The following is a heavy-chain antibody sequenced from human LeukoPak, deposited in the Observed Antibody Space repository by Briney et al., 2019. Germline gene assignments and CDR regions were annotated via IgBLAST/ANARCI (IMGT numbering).Heavy chain of an antibody. CDR1: GYTFTGYY. CDR2: INPNSGGT. CDR3: AKGYSDFWSGHYYFDY. J-gene: IGHJ4*02. Sequence: ASVKVSCKASGYTFTGYYMHWVRQAPGQGLEWMGWINPNSGGTNYAQKFQGRVTMTRDTSISTAYMELSRLRSDDTAVYYCAKGYSDFWSGHYYFDYWGQGTLVTVSS. D-gene: IGHD3-3*01. V-gene: IGHV1-2*02.